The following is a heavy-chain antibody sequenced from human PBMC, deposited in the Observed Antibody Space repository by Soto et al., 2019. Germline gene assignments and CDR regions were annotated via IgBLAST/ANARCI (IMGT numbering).Heavy chain of an antibody. D-gene: IGHD3-9*01. CDR2: ISGSGSSA. CDR3: AKASDYDDILTGLH. J-gene: IGHJ4*02. V-gene: IGHV3-23*01. CDR1: GFTFSSYA. Sequence: EVQLLESGGGLVQPGGSLRISCAASGFTFSSYAMSWVRQAPGKGLECLSTISGSGSSAYYADSVKGRFTITRDNSKNTLHLQMNSLRAEDTAVYYCAKASDYDDILTGLHWGQGTLVTVS.